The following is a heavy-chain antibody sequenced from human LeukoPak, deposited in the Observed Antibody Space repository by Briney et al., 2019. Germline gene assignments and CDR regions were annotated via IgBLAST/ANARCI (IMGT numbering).Heavy chain of an antibody. CDR2: IKEDGSVK. Sequence: PGGSLRLSCAASGFTCSSYWMSWVRQAPGKGLEWVANIKEDGSVKNYVDSVKGRFTISRDNAKNSMFLEMISLRAEDTAVYYCAREGNYYDSSGYYYVFDYWGQGTLVTVSS. J-gene: IGHJ4*02. CDR1: GFTCSSYW. D-gene: IGHD3-22*01. V-gene: IGHV3-7*01. CDR3: AREGNYYDSSGYYYVFDY.